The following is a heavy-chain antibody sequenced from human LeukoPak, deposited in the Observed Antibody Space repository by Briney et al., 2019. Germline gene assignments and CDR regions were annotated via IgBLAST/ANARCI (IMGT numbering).Heavy chain of an antibody. CDR3: ARNIRGRAVVPGY. Sequence: ASETLSLTCTVSDGSTSDYYWSWIRQPPGKGLEWIGYIYYSGSTSYNPSLRSRVTMSLDTSKNQFSLKLSSVTAADTALYYCARNIRGRAVVPGYWGQGTLVTVSS. CDR1: DGSTSDYY. CDR2: IYYSGST. D-gene: IGHD6-19*01. V-gene: IGHV4-59*01. J-gene: IGHJ4*02.